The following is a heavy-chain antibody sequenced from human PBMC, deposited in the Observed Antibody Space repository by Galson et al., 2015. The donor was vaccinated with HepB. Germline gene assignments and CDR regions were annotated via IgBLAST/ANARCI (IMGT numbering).Heavy chain of an antibody. CDR3: TREPDYGDYYYYGMDV. D-gene: IGHD4-17*01. CDR1: GFTFGDYA. J-gene: IGHJ6*02. V-gene: IGHV3-49*03. CDR2: IRSKAYGGTT. Sequence: SLRLSCAASGFTFGDYAMSWFRQAPGKGLEWVGFIRSKAYGGTTEYAASVKGRFTISRDDSKSIAYLQMNSLKTEDTAVYYCTREPDYGDYYYYGMDVWGQGTTVTVSS.